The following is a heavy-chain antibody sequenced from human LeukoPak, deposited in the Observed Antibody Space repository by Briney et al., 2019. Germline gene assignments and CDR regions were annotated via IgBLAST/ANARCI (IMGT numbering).Heavy chain of an antibody. D-gene: IGHD3-10*01. CDR1: GFNFNDSR. Sequence: GGSLRLSCAASGFNFNDSRMTWVRQAPGTGLEWVANVNKEGTEKHFLDSVEGRFTISRDNSKNTLYLQMNSLRAEDTAVYYCARDCDGENYFDYWGQGTLVTVSS. V-gene: IGHV3-7*01. CDR3: ARDCDGENYFDY. CDR2: VNKEGTEK. J-gene: IGHJ4*02.